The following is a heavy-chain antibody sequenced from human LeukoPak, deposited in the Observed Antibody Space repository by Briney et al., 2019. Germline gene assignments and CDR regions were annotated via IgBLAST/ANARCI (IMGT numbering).Heavy chain of an antibody. Sequence: SETLSLTCTVSGGSISSSSYYWGWIRQPPGKGLEWIGSIYYSGSTNYNPSLKSRVTISVDTSKNQFSLKLSSVTAADTAVYYCARDVSSNYDWFDPWGQGTLVTVSS. V-gene: IGHV4-39*02. D-gene: IGHD4-11*01. J-gene: IGHJ5*02. CDR2: IYYSGST. CDR1: GGSISSSSYY. CDR3: ARDVSSNYDWFDP.